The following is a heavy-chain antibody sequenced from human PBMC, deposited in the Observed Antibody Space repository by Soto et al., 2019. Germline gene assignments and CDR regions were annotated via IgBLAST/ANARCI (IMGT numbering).Heavy chain of an antibody. D-gene: IGHD5-18*01. CDR3: ATMAIGGDTAMVGSDY. CDR1: GFTFSSYG. CDR2: ISYDGSNK. V-gene: IGHV3-30*03. Sequence: GGSLRLSCAASGFTFSSYGMHWVRQAPGKGLEWVAVISYDGSNKYYADSVKGRFTIPRDNSKNTLYLQMNSLRAEDTAVYYCATMAIGGDTAMVGSDYWGQGPLVTVSS. J-gene: IGHJ4*02.